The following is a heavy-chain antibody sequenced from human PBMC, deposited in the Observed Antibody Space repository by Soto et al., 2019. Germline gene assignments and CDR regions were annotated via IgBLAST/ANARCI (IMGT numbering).Heavy chain of an antibody. D-gene: IGHD2-21*02. V-gene: IGHV4-59*08. J-gene: IGHJ5*02. Sequence: QVQLQESGPGLVKPSETLSLTCTVSGGSISSYYWSWIRQPPGKGLEWIGYIYYSGSTNYNPSLKSRVTIPXXTXKXQFSQKLGSVPAADTAVYYCARHVGRVVVTALGFDPWGQGTLVTVSS. CDR3: ARHVGRVVVTALGFDP. CDR2: IYYSGST. CDR1: GGSISSYY.